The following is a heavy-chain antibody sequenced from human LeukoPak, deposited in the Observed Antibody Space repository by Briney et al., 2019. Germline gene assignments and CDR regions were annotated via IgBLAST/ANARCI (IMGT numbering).Heavy chain of an antibody. CDR3: ARDAGRTYGMDV. CDR1: GFTFSSYA. D-gene: IGHD1-26*01. V-gene: IGHV3-21*01. J-gene: IGHJ6*02. CDR2: ISSSSSYI. Sequence: GGSLRLSCAASGFTFSSYAMSWVRQAPGKGLEWVSSISSSSSYIYYADSVKGRFTISRDNAKNSLYLQMNSLRAEDTAVYYCARDAGRTYGMDVWGQGTTVTVSS.